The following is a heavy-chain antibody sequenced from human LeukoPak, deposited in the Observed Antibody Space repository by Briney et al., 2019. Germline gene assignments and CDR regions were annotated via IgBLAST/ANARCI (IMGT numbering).Heavy chain of an antibody. V-gene: IGHV4-34*01. D-gene: IGHD3-3*01. CDR3: ARSYPYYDFWSGAYYMDV. Sequence: SETLSLTCAVYGGSFSGYYWSWIRQPPGKGLEWIGEINHSGSTNYNPSLKSRVTISVDTSKSQFSLKLSFVTAADAAVYYCARSYPYYDFWSGAYYMDVWGKGTTVTVSS. J-gene: IGHJ6*03. CDR2: INHSGST. CDR1: GGSFSGYY.